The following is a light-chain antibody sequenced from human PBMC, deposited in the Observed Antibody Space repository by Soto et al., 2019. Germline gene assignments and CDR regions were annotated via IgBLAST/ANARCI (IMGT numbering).Light chain of an antibody. Sequence: EIVLTQSPGTLSLSPGERATLSCRARQSVGSSYLAWYQQKPGQVPRLLIYAASTRATGIPDRFSGNGSGTDFTLLISRLEPEDFAVYYCQQFNSPWTFGQGTKVEIK. CDR2: AAS. J-gene: IGKJ1*01. CDR3: QQFNSPWT. V-gene: IGKV3-20*01. CDR1: QSVGSSY.